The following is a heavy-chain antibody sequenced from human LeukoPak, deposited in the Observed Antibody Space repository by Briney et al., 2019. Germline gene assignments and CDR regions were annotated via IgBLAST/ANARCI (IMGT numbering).Heavy chain of an antibody. V-gene: IGHV1-69*13. CDR3: ARGRMAGTYVFDY. Sequence: GASVKVSCNASGDTFSSYAISWVRQAPGQGLEWMGGIIPIFGTANYAQKFQGRVTITADESTSTAYMELSSLRSEDTAVYYCARGRMAGTYVFDYWGQGTLVTVSS. D-gene: IGHD1-1*01. CDR2: IIPIFGTA. J-gene: IGHJ4*02. CDR1: GDTFSSYA.